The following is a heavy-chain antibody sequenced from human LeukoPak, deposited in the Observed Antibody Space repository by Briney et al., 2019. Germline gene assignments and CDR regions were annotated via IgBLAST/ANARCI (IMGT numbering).Heavy chain of an antibody. D-gene: IGHD4-11*01. CDR2: IYYSGST. CDR1: GCTISTYY. J-gene: IGHJ4*02. V-gene: IGHV4-59*01. CDR3: ARGATSLSYFDS. Sequence: PSETLSLTCTVSGCTISTYYWSWLRQPPGKGLEWIGDIYYSGSTNYNPALKSRVTISVDTCKNQFSLKLSSGTAADTVVYYCARGATSLSYFDSRGQGTLVTVSS.